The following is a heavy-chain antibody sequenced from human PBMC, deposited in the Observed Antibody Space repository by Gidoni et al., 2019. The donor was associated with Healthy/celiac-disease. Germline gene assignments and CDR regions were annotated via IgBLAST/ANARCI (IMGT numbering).Heavy chain of an antibody. D-gene: IGHD3-3*01. V-gene: IGHV3-23*01. Sequence: EVQLLESGGGLVQPGGSLSLSCAASGFSFSSYAMSWVRQAHGKGLEWVSAISGSGGSTYYADSVKGRFTISRDNSKNTLYLQMNSLRAEDTAVYYCAKDRNWVYDFWSGYEFDYWGQGTLVTVSS. J-gene: IGHJ4*02. CDR3: AKDRNWVYDFWSGYEFDY. CDR2: ISGSGGST. CDR1: GFSFSSYA.